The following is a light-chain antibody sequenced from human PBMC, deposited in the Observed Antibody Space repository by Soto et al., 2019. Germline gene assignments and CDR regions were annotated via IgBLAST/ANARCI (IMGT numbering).Light chain of an antibody. J-gene: IGLJ3*02. Sequence: QSVLTQPASVSGSPGQSITISCTGTSGDVGGYNYVSWYQQHPGKAPKVLIYEVSYRTSGVSNRFSASKSGNTASLTISGLQAEDEADYYCTSYTSSSTWVFGGGTKLTVL. CDR1: SGDVGGYNY. V-gene: IGLV2-14*01. CDR3: TSYTSSSTWV. CDR2: EVS.